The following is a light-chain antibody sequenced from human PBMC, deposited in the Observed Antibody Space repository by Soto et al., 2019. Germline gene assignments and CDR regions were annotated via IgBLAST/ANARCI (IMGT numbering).Light chain of an antibody. V-gene: IGLV2-8*01. CDR2: EVS. CDR1: SSDVGGYNY. CDR3: SSYAGSNNYVV. J-gene: IGLJ2*01. Sequence: QSVLTQPPSASGSPGQSVTISCTGTSSDVGGYNYVSSYQQHPGKAPKLMIYEVSKRPSGVPDRFSGSRSGNTASLTVSGLQADDEGDYYCSSYAGSNNYVVFGGGTKLTVL.